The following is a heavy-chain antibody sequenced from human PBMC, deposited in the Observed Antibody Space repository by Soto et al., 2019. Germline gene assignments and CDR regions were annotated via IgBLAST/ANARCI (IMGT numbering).Heavy chain of an antibody. J-gene: IGHJ4*02. V-gene: IGHV4-4*07. CDR2: VYTSGGT. D-gene: IGHD6-19*01. CDR3: ARDGDSSGWYIN. CDR1: GGSMSSYY. Sequence: PSETLSLTCTVSGGSMSSYYWTWIRQPAGKGLEWIGRVYTSGGTHYNPSLKSRVTIPVDTSKNQFSLRLISVTDADTAVYYCARDGDSSGWYINWGQGTLVTVSS.